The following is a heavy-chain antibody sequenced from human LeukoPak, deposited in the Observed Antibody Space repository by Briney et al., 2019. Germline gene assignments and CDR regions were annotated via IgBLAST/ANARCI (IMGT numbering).Heavy chain of an antibody. V-gene: IGHV3-48*02. J-gene: IGHJ4*02. D-gene: IGHD2-2*01. CDR2: ISSSSSTI. CDR1: GVTFSSYS. CDR3: ARDRDIVVVPTRLDY. Sequence: GGSLRLSCGASGVTFSSYSMNWVRQAPGKGLEWVSYISSSSSTIYYADSVKGRFTISRDNAKNSLYLQMNSLRDEDTAVYYCARDRDIVVVPTRLDYWGQGTLVTVSS.